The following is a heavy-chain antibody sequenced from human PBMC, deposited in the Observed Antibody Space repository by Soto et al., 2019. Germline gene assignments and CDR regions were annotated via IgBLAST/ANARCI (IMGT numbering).Heavy chain of an antibody. CDR1: GFTFSSYS. CDR2: ISGSGGST. CDR3: AKDPEVVVTAPDY. V-gene: IGHV3-23*01. Sequence: XRRSFASSGFTFSSYSMNGFRQAPVKGLEWVSAISGSGGSTYYVDSVKGRLTISRDNSRNTLYLQMNSLRAEDTAVYYCAKDPEVVVTAPDYWGQGTLVNVSA. J-gene: IGHJ4*02. D-gene: IGHD2-21*02.